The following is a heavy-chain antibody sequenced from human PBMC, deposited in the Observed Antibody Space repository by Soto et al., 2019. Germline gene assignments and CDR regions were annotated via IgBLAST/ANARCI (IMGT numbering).Heavy chain of an antibody. V-gene: IGHV3-33*01. Sequence: QVQLVESGGDVVQPGRSLRLSCAASGFTFSSYGMHWVRQAPGKGLEWVAVLWYDGSNKYYADSVKGRFTISRDNSKTTLYLQMNSLGAEDTAVYYCARSGYSYGGAAFDILGQGTMVTVSS. J-gene: IGHJ3*02. CDR3: ARSGYSYGGAAFDI. CDR2: LWYDGSNK. CDR1: GFTFSSYG. D-gene: IGHD5-18*01.